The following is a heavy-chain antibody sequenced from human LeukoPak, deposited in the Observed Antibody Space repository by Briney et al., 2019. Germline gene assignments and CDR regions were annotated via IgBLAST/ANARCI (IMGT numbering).Heavy chain of an antibody. D-gene: IGHD3-22*01. Sequence: PSETLSLTCAVFRGYFRGYYCNSIRQSPVKGLEWIGEINHSGGTHYSPSLKSRVTISLDTSKNQFSLRLSSVTAADTAVYYCARDDLYYNDSSGHSDAFDLWGQGTMVTISS. CDR3: ARDDLYYNDSSGHSDAFDL. J-gene: IGHJ3*01. V-gene: IGHV4-34*01. CDR2: INHSGGT. CDR1: RGYFRGYY.